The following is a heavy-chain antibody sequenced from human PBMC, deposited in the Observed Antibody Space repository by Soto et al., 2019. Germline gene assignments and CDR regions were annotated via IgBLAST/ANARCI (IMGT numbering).Heavy chain of an antibody. V-gene: IGHV3-23*05. J-gene: IGHJ4*02. Sequence: EVQLLESGGGLVQPGGSLTLSCAASGFTFSDYTMSWVRQAPGKVLESISVILSNYNTYYAGSVRGRFTISRDNSKNTLYLEMKSLRAEDTAVYYCARRTNGYFGYWGQGALVTVSS. CDR2: ILSNYNT. CDR1: GFTFSDYT. CDR3: ARRTNGYFGY. D-gene: IGHD2-8*01.